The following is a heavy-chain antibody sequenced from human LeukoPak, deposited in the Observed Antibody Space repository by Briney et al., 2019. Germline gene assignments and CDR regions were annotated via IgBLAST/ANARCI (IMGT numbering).Heavy chain of an antibody. D-gene: IGHD3-10*01. V-gene: IGHV4-59*01. Sequence: SETLYLTCTASGGSISSYYWSWIRQPPGKGLEWIGYIYYSGSTNYNPSLKSRVTISVDTSKNQFSLKLSSVTAADTAVYYCARGPRDSPFDPWGQGTLVTVSS. CDR1: GGSISSYY. CDR3: ARGPRDSPFDP. J-gene: IGHJ5*02. CDR2: IYYSGST.